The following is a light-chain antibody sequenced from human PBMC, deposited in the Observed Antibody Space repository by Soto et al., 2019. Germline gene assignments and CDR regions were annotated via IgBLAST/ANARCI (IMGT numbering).Light chain of an antibody. V-gene: IGKV3-11*01. Sequence: IVMTQSPATLSLSPGERATLSCRASQSVSSNLAWSQQKPGQAPRLRFHGASTRATGIPARFSGSGSGTDFTLTISSLEPQDFAVYYCQQRSNWPPTITFGQGTRLEIK. CDR3: QQRSNWPPTIT. CDR1: QSVSSN. CDR2: GAS. J-gene: IGKJ5*01.